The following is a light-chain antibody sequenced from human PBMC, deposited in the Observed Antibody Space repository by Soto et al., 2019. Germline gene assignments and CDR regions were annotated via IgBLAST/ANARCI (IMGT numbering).Light chain of an antibody. CDR2: EVT. CDR3: SSYSGSNNFGV. V-gene: IGLV2-8*01. Sequence: SALTQPPSASGSPGQSVTISCTGTSSDIGGYNYVSWYQQHPGKAPKLMIYEVTKRPSGVPDRFSGSKSGNTASLTVSGLQADDEADYYCSSYSGSNNFGVFGTGTKVTVL. J-gene: IGLJ1*01. CDR1: SSDIGGYNY.